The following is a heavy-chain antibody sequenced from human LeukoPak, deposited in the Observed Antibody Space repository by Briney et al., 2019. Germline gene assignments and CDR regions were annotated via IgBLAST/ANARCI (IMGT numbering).Heavy chain of an antibody. CDR1: GFTFDDYA. V-gene: IGHV3-9*01. CDR3: ARDRQLSN. CDR2: ISWNSVSI. D-gene: IGHD1-1*01. J-gene: IGHJ4*02. Sequence: GGSLRLSCAASGFTFDDYAMHWVRQAPGKGLEWVSGISWNSVSIAYVDSVKGRFTISRDNAKNSLYLQMNSLRAEDTAVYYCARDRQLSNWGQGTLVTVSS.